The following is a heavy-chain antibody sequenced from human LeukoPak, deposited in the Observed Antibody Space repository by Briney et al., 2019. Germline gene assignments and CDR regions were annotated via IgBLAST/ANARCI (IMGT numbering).Heavy chain of an antibody. CDR3: ARGHGPGSSYYYYGMDV. D-gene: IGHD3-10*01. V-gene: IGHV4-30-4*08. J-gene: IGHJ6*02. Sequence: SETLSLTCTVSGGSITSGDSFWSWIRQPPGKGLEWIAYIHYSGSTYYNPSLKSRVSISLDTSKNQFSLKVTSVTAADTAVYYCARGHGPGSSYYYYGMDVWGQGTTITVSS. CDR1: GGSITSGDSF. CDR2: IHYSGST.